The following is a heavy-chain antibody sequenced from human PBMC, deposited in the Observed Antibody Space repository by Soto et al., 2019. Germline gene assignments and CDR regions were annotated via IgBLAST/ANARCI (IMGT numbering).Heavy chain of an antibody. CDR2: IYYSGST. D-gene: IGHD5-12*01. J-gene: IGHJ6*01. V-gene: IGHV4-59*01. CDR3: ARGLYGGYGGFCYGMDV. CDR1: GGSISSYY. Sequence: SETLSLTCTVSGGSISSYYWSWIRQPPGKGLEWIGYIYYSGSTNYNPSLKSRVTISVDTSKNQFSLKLSSVTAADTAVYYCARGLYGGYGGFCYGMDVGGEGSTVTV.